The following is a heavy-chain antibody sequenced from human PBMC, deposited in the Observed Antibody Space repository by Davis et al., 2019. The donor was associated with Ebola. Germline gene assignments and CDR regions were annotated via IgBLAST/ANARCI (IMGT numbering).Heavy chain of an antibody. CDR3: ARVGSSWTVDYYYGMDV. CDR2: IITMFGKP. V-gene: IGHV1-69*13. D-gene: IGHD6-13*01. Sequence: AASVKVSCKASGGTFRSYAISWVRQAPGQGLEWMGGIITMFGKPDHAQKFQGRVMITADESTRTAYMELNSLRSEDTAVYYCARVGSSWTVDYYYGMDVWGKGTTVTVSS. J-gene: IGHJ6*04. CDR1: GGTFRSYA.